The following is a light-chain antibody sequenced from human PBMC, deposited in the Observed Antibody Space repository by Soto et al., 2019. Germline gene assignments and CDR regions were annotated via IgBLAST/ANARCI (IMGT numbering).Light chain of an antibody. CDR2: WAS. CDR1: QNLLYSSNNKNY. CDR3: QQYYSTPRT. Sequence: DIVMTQSPDSLAVSLGERATLNCKSSQNLLYSSNNKNYLPWYQQKPGQPPKLLIYWASTRESGVTDRFSGSGSGTDFTRTISSLQAEHVAVYYCQQYYSTPRTVGQGTKVDIK. J-gene: IGKJ1*01. V-gene: IGKV4-1*01.